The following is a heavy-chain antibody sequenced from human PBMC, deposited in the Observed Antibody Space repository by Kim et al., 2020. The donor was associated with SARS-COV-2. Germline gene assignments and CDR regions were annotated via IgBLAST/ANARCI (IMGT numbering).Heavy chain of an antibody. Sequence: LKSRVTISVDTSKSQFSLELSSVTAADTAVYYCARGRITIFGVVTEFDYWGQGTLVTVSS. J-gene: IGHJ4*02. D-gene: IGHD3-3*01. V-gene: IGHV4-31*02. CDR3: ARGRITIFGVVTEFDY.